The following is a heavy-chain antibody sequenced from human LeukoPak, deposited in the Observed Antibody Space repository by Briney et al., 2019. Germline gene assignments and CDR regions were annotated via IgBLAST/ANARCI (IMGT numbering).Heavy chain of an antibody. D-gene: IGHD3-10*02. V-gene: IGHV3-48*03. Sequence: PGGSLRLSCAASGFTFSSYEMNWVRQAPGKGLEWVPYISSSGSTIYYADSVKGRFTISRDNAKNSLYLQMNSLRAEDTAVYYCARDLFWPGRYFDYWGQGTLVTVSS. CDR2: ISSSGSTI. J-gene: IGHJ4*02. CDR1: GFTFSSYE. CDR3: ARDLFWPGRYFDY.